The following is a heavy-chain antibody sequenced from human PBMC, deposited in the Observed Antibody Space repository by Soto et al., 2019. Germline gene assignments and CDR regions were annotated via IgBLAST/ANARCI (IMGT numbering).Heavy chain of an antibody. D-gene: IGHD6-13*01. CDR2: ISYDGSNK. CDR1: EFTFSTYG. CDR3: AKDSSVLAAGGTVDY. J-gene: IGHJ4*02. V-gene: IGHV3-30*18. Sequence: QVQLVESGGGVVQPGRSLRLSCAASEFTFSTYGMHWVRQAPGKGLEWVAVISYDGSNKYYADSVKRRFTISRDNSKNTLYLQMNSLTAEDTAVSYCAKDSSVLAAGGTVDYWCQATVVSVSP.